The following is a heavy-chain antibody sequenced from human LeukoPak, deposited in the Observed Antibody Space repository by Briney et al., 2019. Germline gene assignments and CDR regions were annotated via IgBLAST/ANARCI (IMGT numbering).Heavy chain of an antibody. J-gene: IGHJ4*02. D-gene: IGHD2-15*01. V-gene: IGHV4-39*07. CDR3: ARKPKDCSGGTCYWYYFDY. Sequence: SETLSLTCTVSGGSISSYYWSWIRQPPGKGLEWIGSIYYSGSTYYNPSLKSRVTISVDTSKNQFSLNLSSVTAADTAVYYCARKPKDCSGGTCYWYYFDYWGQGTLVTVSS. CDR2: IYYSGST. CDR1: GGSISSYY.